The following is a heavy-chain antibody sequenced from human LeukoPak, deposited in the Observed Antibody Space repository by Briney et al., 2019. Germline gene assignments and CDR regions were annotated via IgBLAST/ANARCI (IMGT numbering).Heavy chain of an antibody. CDR2: IFSDDTT. Sequence: GGSLRLSCAVSGLTVNTNDLTWVRQAPEKGLEWVSTIFSDDTTSYSDSVKGRFTISRDNSKNTLHLQMNGLRAEDSAVYYCTRDIPRDPYSYFDCWGQGILVTVSS. CDR3: TRDIPRDPYSYFDC. D-gene: IGHD5-24*01. CDR1: GLTVNTND. V-gene: IGHV3-53*01. J-gene: IGHJ4*02.